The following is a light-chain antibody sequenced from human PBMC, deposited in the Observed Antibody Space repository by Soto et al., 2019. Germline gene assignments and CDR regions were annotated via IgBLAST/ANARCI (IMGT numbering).Light chain of an antibody. J-gene: IGLJ3*02. V-gene: IGLV2-14*01. CDR1: SSDIGDYNY. CDR2: EVS. Sequence: QSALTQPASVSGSPGQSITISCTGTSSDIGDYNYVSWYQQHPDKAPKLMIYEVSNRPSGVSNRFSGSKSGNTASLTISGLQAEDEADYYCGSYSSSSTLVFGGGTKLTVL. CDR3: GSYSSSSTLV.